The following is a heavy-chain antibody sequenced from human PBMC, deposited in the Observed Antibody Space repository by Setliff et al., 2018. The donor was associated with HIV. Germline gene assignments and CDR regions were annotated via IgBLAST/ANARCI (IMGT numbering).Heavy chain of an antibody. J-gene: IGHJ3*01. V-gene: IGHV1-69-2*01. CDR2: VDPEDGET. CDR1: GYTFTDYY. CDR3: ARVQMAYAAFDV. Sequence: ASVKVSCKASGYTFTDYYMHWVQQAPGKGLEWMGRVDPEDGETIYAEKFQGRVTITADTSTDTAYMELSSLRSEDTAVYYCARVQMAYAAFDVWGQGTMVTVSS. D-gene: IGHD4-17*01.